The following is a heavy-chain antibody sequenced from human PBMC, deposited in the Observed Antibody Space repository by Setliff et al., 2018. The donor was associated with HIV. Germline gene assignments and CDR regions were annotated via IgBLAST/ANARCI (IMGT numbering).Heavy chain of an antibody. CDR2: INPNSGGT. CDR3: AKSRVVRGVIIGTRLGYYMDV. CDR1: GYTFTGYY. V-gene: IGHV1-2*02. D-gene: IGHD3-10*01. Sequence: ASVKVSCKASGYTFTGYYMHWVRQAPGQGLEWMGWINPNSGGTTYAQKFQGRFTISRDNSKNTLYLQMNSLRAEDTAVYYCAKSRVVRGVIIGTRLGYYMDVWGKGTTVTVSS. J-gene: IGHJ6*03.